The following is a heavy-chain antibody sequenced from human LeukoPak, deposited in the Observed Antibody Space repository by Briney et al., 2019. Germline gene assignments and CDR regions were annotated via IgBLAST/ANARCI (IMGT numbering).Heavy chain of an antibody. CDR1: GGSISSYY. CDR3: ARGKKRAAAGMFDH. Sequence: SETLSLTCTVSGGSISSYYWSWIRQPPGKGLEWIGYIFYSGSTNYNPSLKSRVTISVDTSKHQFSLKLSSVTAADTAVYFCARGKKRAAAGMFDHWGQGTLVTVSS. V-gene: IGHV4-59*08. D-gene: IGHD6-13*01. CDR2: IFYSGST. J-gene: IGHJ4*02.